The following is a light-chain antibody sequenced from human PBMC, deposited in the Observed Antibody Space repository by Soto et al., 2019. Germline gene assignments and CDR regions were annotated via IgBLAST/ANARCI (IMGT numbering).Light chain of an antibody. CDR1: SSNIGSNT. V-gene: IGLV1-44*01. Sequence: QSVLTQPPSAPGTPGQRVTISCSGSSSNIGSNTVNWYKQLPGTAPKLLIYSNNQRPSGVPDRFSGSKSGTSASLAISGLQSEDEADYYCAAWDDSLNGVVFGGGTKVTVL. CDR2: SNN. J-gene: IGLJ2*01. CDR3: AAWDDSLNGVV.